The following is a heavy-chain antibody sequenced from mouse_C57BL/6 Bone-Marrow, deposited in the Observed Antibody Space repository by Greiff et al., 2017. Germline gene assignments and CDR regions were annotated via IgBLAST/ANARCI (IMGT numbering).Heavy chain of an antibody. CDR1: GYTFTDYY. CDR2: INPNNGGT. Sequence: VQLQQSGPELVKPGASVKISCKASGYTFTDYYMNWVTQSHGKSLEWIGDINPNNGGTSYNQKFKGKATLTVDKSSSTAYMELRSLTSEDSAVYYCARPIYDGYPFDYWGQGTTLTVSS. CDR3: ARPIYDGYPFDY. V-gene: IGHV1-26*01. D-gene: IGHD2-3*01. J-gene: IGHJ2*01.